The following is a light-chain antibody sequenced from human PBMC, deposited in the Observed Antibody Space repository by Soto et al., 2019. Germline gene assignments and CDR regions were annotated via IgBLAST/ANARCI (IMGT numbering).Light chain of an antibody. CDR1: QSVSNN. Sequence: EIVMTQSPATLSVSPGERATLSCRASQSVSNNLAWYQKKPGQAPRLLIYGASTRATGIPARFSGSGSGTEFTLTSSLQSEDFAFYYCQQYNNWWTFGQGTRVDIK. CDR3: QQYNNWWT. V-gene: IGKV3-15*01. J-gene: IGKJ1*01. CDR2: GAS.